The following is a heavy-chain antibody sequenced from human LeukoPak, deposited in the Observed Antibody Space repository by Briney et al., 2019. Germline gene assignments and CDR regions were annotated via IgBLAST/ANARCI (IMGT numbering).Heavy chain of an antibody. CDR3: ATGGDLYCTTANCLPFDY. J-gene: IGHJ4*02. CDR2: IQQNGGGK. CDR1: GITFDSYW. Sequence: PGGSLRLSCAASGITFDSYWMSWVRQAPGKGLEGVANIQQNGGGKHYVDSVKGRFTISRDNAKNSLYLQMDNPRAEDTAVYYCATGGDLYCTTANCLPFDYWGQGTLVTVSS. V-gene: IGHV3-7*01. D-gene: IGHD2-8*01.